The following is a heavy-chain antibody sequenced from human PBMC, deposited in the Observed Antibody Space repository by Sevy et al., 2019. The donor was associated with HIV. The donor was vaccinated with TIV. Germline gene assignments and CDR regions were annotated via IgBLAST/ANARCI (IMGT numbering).Heavy chain of an antibody. D-gene: IGHD2-21*01. J-gene: IGHJ4*02. Sequence: GGSLRLSCAGYGFSFSWSDMHWVRQSTGKGLEWISSIGTLDDTFYAESVKGRFTISRDNAKSSLYLQMNSLRVGETARYYCVRGLPRHCDRTACHLDHWGQGTLVTVSS. CDR1: GFSFSWSD. CDR3: VRGLPRHCDRTACHLDH. V-gene: IGHV3-13*04. CDR2: IGTLDDT.